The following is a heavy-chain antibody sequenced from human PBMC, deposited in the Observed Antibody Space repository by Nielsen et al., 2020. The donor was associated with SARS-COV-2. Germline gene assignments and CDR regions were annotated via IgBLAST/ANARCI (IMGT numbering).Heavy chain of an antibody. CDR1: GFKFTSYT. J-gene: IGHJ4*02. Sequence: GESLKISCAASGFKFTSYTMNWVRQAPGKGLEWVASITMSGAYMYYADSVRGRFTVSRDNAENSLYLQMNSLRAEDTAVYYCTKGAQLGDYWGQGTLVTVSS. V-gene: IGHV3-21*01. D-gene: IGHD6-13*01. CDR3: TKGAQLGDY. CDR2: ITMSGAYM.